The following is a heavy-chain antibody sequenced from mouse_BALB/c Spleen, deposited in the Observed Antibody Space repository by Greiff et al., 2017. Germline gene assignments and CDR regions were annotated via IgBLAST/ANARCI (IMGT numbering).Heavy chain of an antibody. Sequence: EVKVVESGGGLVKPGGSLKLSCAASGFTFSSYAMSWVRQTPEKRLEWVASISSGGSTYYPDSVKGRFTISRDNARNILYLQMSSLRSEDTAMYYCARGGNPTWFAYWGQGTLVTVSA. J-gene: IGHJ3*01. CDR1: GFTFSSYA. D-gene: IGHD2-1*01. CDR2: ISSGGST. V-gene: IGHV5-6-5*01. CDR3: ARGGNPTWFAY.